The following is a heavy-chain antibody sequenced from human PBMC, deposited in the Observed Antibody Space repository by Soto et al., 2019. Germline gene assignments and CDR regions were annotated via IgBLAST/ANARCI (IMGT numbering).Heavy chain of an antibody. J-gene: IGHJ4*02. CDR3: ASRSGSSSSACDY. V-gene: IGHV3-21*01. Sequence: EVQLVESGGGLVKPGGSLRLSCAASGFTFSSYSMNWVRQAPGKGLEWVSSISSSSRYIYYADSVMGRFNISRDNAKNSLYLHLNSRQAEDTDVYYGASRSGSSSSACDYWCQGTLVTVSS. CDR2: ISSSSRYI. CDR1: GFTFSSYS. D-gene: IGHD6-6*01.